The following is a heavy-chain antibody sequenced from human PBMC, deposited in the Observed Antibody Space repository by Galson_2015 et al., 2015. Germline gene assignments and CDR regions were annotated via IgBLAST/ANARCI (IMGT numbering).Heavy chain of an antibody. V-gene: IGHV3-21*04. D-gene: IGHD2-15*01. J-gene: IGHJ4*02. CDR1: GFTFSSYS. Sequence: SLRLSCAASGFTFSSYSMNWVRQAPGKGLEWVSSISSSSSYIYYADSVKGRFTISRDNAKNSLYLQMNSLRAEDTALYYCARTHFRYCTGGSCYPPPDYWGQGTLVSVSS. CDR2: ISSSSSYI. CDR3: ARTHFRYCTGGSCYPPPDY.